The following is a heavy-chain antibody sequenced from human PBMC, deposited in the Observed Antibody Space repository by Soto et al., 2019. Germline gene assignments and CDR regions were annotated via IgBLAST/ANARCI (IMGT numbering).Heavy chain of an antibody. CDR1: GFTFSDYY. Sequence: LRLSCAASGFTFSDYYMSWIRQAPGKGLEWVSYISSSGSTIYYADSVKGRFTISRDNAKNSLYLQMNSLRAEDTAVYYCARSRTRRPDAFDIWGQGTMVTVSS. J-gene: IGHJ3*02. V-gene: IGHV3-11*01. CDR3: ARSRTRRPDAFDI. CDR2: ISSSGSTI.